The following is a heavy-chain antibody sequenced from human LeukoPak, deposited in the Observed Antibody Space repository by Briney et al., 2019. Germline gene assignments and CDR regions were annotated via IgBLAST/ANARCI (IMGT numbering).Heavy chain of an antibody. J-gene: IGHJ4*02. CDR3: VRRQATTLSFDY. V-gene: IGHV1-18*01. Sequence: ASVKVSCKASGYTLTSYGFGWVRQAPGQGVEWMGWINVYNGNTNYAQKLRGRVTMTPDPSRSTASMEVRGQRQDDTPVYNCVRRQATTLSFDYGGEGTPVSASS. CDR2: INVYNGNT. D-gene: IGHD5-24*01. CDR1: GYTLTSYG.